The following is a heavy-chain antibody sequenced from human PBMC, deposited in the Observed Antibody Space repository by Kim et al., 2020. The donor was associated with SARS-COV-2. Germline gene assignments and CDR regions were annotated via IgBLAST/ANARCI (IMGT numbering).Heavy chain of an antibody. CDR2: IKRKIDGETT. J-gene: IGHJ3*02. CDR3: ATDCAGSISCYDAYAM. Sequence: GGSLRLSCAASGVTFSDAWMTWVRQAPGKGLEWIGRIKRKIDGETTEYAAPGKGRFTISRDDSKNILWLQMNSLKTEDTAVYYCATDCAGSISCYDAYAMWGQGTTVIVSS. V-gene: IGHV3-15*05. D-gene: IGHD2-2*01. CDR1: GVTFSDAW.